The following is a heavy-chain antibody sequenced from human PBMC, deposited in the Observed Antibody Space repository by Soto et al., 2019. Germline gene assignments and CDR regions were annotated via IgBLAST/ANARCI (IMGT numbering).Heavy chain of an antibody. D-gene: IGHD3-16*01. J-gene: IGHJ2*01. CDR2: IVVGSGNT. CDR1: GFSFTSTA. CDR3: AVSFACWRGLRDVLYFPTRRSTDL. V-gene: IGHV1-58*01. Sequence: GASGKLCSKDPGFSFTSTAVQWVRPARGQSLEWIGWIVVGSGNTNYAQKFQERVTITRDMSTSTAYMELSSLRSEDTAVYYCAVSFACWRGLRDVLYFPTRRSTDL.